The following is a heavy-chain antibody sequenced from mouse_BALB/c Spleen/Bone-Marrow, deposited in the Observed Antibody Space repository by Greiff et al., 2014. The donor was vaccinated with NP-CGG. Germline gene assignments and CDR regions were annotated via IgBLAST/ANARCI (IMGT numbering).Heavy chain of an antibody. CDR2: INPNNGNV. Sequence: VQLQQSGPDLVKPGASVKMSCKASGYTFTDYYIKWVRQSHGKRLEWIGDINPNNGNVFYNEKFKGKASLTVDKSSTSAYMQLNSLTSEDSAVYYCARSRAMDYWGQGTSVTVS. CDR1: GYTFTDYY. J-gene: IGHJ4*01. V-gene: IGHV1-26*01. CDR3: ARSRAMDY.